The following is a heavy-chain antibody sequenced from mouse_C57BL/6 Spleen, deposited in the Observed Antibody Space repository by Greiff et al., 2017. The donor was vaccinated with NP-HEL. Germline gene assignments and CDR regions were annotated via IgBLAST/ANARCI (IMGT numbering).Heavy chain of an antibody. CDR2: ISDGGSYT. D-gene: IGHD2-1*01. J-gene: IGHJ2*01. CDR1: GFTFSSYA. CDR3: ARDLNGNYYFDY. Sequence: EVKLMESGGGLVKPGGSLKLSCAASGFTFSSYAMSWVRQTPEKRLEWVATISDGGSYTYYPDNVKGRFTISRDNAKNNLYLQMSHLKSEDTAMYYCARDLNGNYYFDYWGQGTTLTVSS. V-gene: IGHV5-4*01.